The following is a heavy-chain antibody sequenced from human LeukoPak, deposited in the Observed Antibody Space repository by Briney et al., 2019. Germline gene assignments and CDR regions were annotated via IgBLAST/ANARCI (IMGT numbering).Heavy chain of an antibody. V-gene: IGHV3-23*01. D-gene: IGHD3-3*01. CDR1: GFTFSSYA. J-gene: IGHJ4*02. Sequence: GGSLRLSCAASGFTFSSYAMTWVRQAPGKGLEWVSGISGSGGSTYYADSVKGRLTISRDNSKNTLYLEMNSLRAEDTAVYYCAKDFFPDYWGQGTLVTVSS. CDR3: AKDFFPDY. CDR2: ISGSGGST.